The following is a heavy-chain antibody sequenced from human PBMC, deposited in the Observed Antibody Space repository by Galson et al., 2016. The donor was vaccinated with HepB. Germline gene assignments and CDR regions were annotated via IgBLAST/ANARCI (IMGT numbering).Heavy chain of an antibody. D-gene: IGHD3-3*01. CDR2: IWYDGRKK. CDR1: GFTFSSYG. Sequence: SLRLSCAASGFTFSSYGMHWVRQAPGKGLEWVAFIWYDGRKKYYADSVKGRFTISRDNSKNTLYLQMNSLRAEDTAVYYCARDASGITIFGVAPFYYYGMDVWGQGTTVTVSS. CDR3: ARDASGITIFGVAPFYYYGMDV. J-gene: IGHJ6*02. V-gene: IGHV3-33*01.